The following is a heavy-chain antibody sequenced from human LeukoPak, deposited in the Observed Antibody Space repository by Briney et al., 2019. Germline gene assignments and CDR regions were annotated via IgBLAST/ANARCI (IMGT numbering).Heavy chain of an antibody. D-gene: IGHD5-12*01. CDR3: ARDIPSGFYTPDY. V-gene: IGHV3-7*01. J-gene: IGHJ4*02. CDR1: GFSFSDYW. CDR2: IETDGDQK. Sequence: PGGSLRLSCVASGFSFSDYWMSWVRQAPGMRLEWVANIETDGDQKNYVDSVKGRFTISRDNARNSLYLQMNSLRVEDTAVYYCARDIPSGFYTPDYWGRGTLVTVSS.